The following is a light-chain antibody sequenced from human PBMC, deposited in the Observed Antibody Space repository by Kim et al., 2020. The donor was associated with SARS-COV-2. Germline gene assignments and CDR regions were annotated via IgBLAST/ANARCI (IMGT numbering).Light chain of an antibody. CDR3: QVWDSSSDHVV. J-gene: IGLJ2*01. CDR1: NIGSKS. Sequence: SVSVAPGKTARITCGGNNIGSKSVHWYQTKPGQAPVLVSDRPSGIPERFSGSNSGNTATLTISRVEAGDEADYYCQVWDSSSDHVVFGGGTQLTVL. V-gene: IGLV3-21*04.